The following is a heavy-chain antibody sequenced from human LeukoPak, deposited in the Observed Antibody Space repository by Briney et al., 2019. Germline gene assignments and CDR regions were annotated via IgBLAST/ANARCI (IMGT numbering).Heavy chain of an antibody. CDR3: ARGVAVAGSDYYYGMDV. CDR2: IYYSGST. V-gene: IGHV4-59*01. Sequence: SETLSLTCTVSGGSISSYYWSWIRQPPGKGLEWIGYIYYSGSTNYNPSLKSRVTISVDTSKNQFSLKLSSVTAADTAVYYCARGVAVAGSDYYYGMDVWGKGTTVTVSS. J-gene: IGHJ6*04. D-gene: IGHD6-19*01. CDR1: GGSISSYY.